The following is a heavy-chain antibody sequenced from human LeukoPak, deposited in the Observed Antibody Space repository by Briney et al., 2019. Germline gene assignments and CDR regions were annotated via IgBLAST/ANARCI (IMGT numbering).Heavy chain of an antibody. V-gene: IGHV3-33*06. Sequence: PGGSLTLSCVASQFTFSHYGMHWVRQAPGKGLEWVADIWHDGSNQYYADSVKGRFTISRDNSQNTVYLQMNSLRAEDTAVYYCAKDAQRGFDYSNSLEYWGQGTLVTVSS. J-gene: IGHJ4*02. D-gene: IGHD4-11*01. CDR3: AKDAQRGFDYSNSLEY. CDR1: QFTFSHYG. CDR2: IWHDGSNQ.